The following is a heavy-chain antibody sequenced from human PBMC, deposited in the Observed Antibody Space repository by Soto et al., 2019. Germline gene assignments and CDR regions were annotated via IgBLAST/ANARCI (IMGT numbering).Heavy chain of an antibody. D-gene: IGHD3-10*01. V-gene: IGHV3-33*01. CDR3: AAGDPLPY. J-gene: IGHJ4*02. Sequence: GGSLRLSCGGSCCTFTKCGMHWVSMAQGKGLEWVAIICYDGSHKYYADSVKRRFTISRDNSKNTVSLHMESLRAEDTPMYYCAAGDPLPYRGRGT. CDR2: ICYDGSHK. CDR1: CCTFTKCG.